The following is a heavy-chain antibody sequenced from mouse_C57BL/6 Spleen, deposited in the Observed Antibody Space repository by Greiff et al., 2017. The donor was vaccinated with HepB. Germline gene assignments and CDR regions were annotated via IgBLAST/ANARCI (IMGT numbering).Heavy chain of an antibody. CDR2: IDPENGDT. CDR3: TTLAAQATWDY. D-gene: IGHD3-2*02. Sequence: EVQLQQSGAELVRPGASVKLSCTASGFNIKDDYMHWVKQRPEQGLEWIGWIDPENGDTVYASKFQGKATITADTSSNTAYLQLSSLTSEDTAVYYCTTLAAQATWDYWGQGTTLTVSS. CDR1: GFNIKDDY. J-gene: IGHJ2*01. V-gene: IGHV14-4*01.